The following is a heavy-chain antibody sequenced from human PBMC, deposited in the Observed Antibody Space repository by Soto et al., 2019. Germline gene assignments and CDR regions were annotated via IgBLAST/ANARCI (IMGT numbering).Heavy chain of an antibody. CDR3: ARGSEAVTTVDCYYTVMDV. CDR1: GYTFTSYG. Sequence: QVQLVQSGAEVKKPGASVKVSCKASGYTFTSYGISCVRQAPVQGLEWTGWISAYYGNTNYAQKLQGRVTMTTDTSTSTEYMAPRRLRSDDTAVYYCARGSEAVTTVDCYYTVMDVWRKGTTVTVSS. D-gene: IGHD4-17*01. J-gene: IGHJ6*04. CDR2: ISAYYGNT. V-gene: IGHV1-18*01.